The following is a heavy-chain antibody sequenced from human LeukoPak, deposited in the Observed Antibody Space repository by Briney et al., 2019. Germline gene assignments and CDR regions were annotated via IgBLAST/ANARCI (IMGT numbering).Heavy chain of an antibody. CDR3: ARGPTRYYDILTGYDWANWFDP. V-gene: IGHV1-2*02. J-gene: IGHJ5*02. CDR2: INPNSGGT. Sequence: GASVKVSCKASGYSFTAYYMHWVRQAPGQGLEWMGWINPNSGGTNYAQKFQGRVTMTRDTSISTAYMELSRLRSDDTAVYYCARGPTRYYDILTGYDWANWFDPWGQGTLVTVSS. D-gene: IGHD3-9*01. CDR1: GYSFTAYY.